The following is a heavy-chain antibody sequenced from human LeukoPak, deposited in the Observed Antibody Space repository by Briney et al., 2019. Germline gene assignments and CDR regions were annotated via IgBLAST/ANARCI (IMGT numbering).Heavy chain of an antibody. Sequence: GAPVKVSCKASGYTFSGYASHWVRQAPGQRFEWMGWINAGNGHTKYSQNFQGRVTITRDSSANIVYMELSSLTSEDTAVYYCARGIWSATRVDYYLDNWGQGTLVTVSS. D-gene: IGHD5-24*01. J-gene: IGHJ4*02. CDR3: ARGIWSATRVDYYLDN. CDR1: GYTFSGYA. V-gene: IGHV1-3*01. CDR2: INAGNGHT.